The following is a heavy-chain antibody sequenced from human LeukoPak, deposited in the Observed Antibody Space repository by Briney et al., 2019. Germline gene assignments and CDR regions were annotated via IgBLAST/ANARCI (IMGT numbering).Heavy chain of an antibody. CDR1: GFTFTSSA. J-gene: IGHJ2*01. CDR3: AADLGGYNWYFDL. D-gene: IGHD5-24*01. V-gene: IGHV1-58*02. Sequence: ASVKVSCKASGFTFTSSAMQWVRQARGQRLEWIGWIVVGSGNTNYAQKFQERVTITRDMSTSTAYMELSSLRSEDTAVYYCAADLGGYNWYFDLWGRGTLVTVSS. CDR2: IVVGSGNT.